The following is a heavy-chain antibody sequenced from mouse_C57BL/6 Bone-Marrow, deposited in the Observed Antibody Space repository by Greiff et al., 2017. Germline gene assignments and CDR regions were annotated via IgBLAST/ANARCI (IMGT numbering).Heavy chain of an antibody. CDR2: IDPEDGDT. Sequence: EVKLVESGAELVRPGASVKLSCTASGFNIKDYYMHWVKQRPEQGLEWIGRIDPEDGDTEYAPKFPGKATMTADTSSNTAYLQLSSLTSEDTAVYYCNCLYYGSSHDYWGQGTTLTVSS. CDR1: GFNIKDYY. V-gene: IGHV14-1*01. CDR3: NCLYYGSSHDY. D-gene: IGHD1-1*01. J-gene: IGHJ2*01.